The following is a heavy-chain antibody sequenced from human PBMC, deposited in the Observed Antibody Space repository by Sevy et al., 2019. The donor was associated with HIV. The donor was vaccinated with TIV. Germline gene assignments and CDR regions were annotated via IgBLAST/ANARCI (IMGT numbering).Heavy chain of an antibody. Sequence: GESLKISCEASGFTVSGNYMAWVRLAPGKGLEWVSLIDSGGSTYYADSVKGRFTISRDNAKNTLYLQMNPLRAEDTAVYFCARDRYYEASGYYYYYYGMDVWGQGTTVTVSS. CDR1: GFTVSGNY. D-gene: IGHD3-22*01. CDR3: ARDRYYEASGYYYYYYGMDV. V-gene: IGHV3-66*01. J-gene: IGHJ6*02. CDR2: IDSGGST.